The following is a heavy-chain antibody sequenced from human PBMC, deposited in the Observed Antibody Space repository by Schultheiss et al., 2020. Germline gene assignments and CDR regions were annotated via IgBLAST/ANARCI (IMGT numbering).Heavy chain of an antibody. CDR1: GGSISSSSYY. J-gene: IGHJ3*02. D-gene: IGHD3-16*01. V-gene: IGHV4-31*03. Sequence: SQTLSLTCTVSGGSISSSSYYWSWIRQHPGKGLEWIGYIYYSGSTYYNPSLKSRVTISVDTSKNQFSLKLSSVTAADTAVYYCARDGAMQNTFDIWGQGTMVTVSS. CDR2: IYYSGST. CDR3: ARDGAMQNTFDI.